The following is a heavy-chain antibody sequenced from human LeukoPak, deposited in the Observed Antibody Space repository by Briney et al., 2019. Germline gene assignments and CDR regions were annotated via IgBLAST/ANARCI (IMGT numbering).Heavy chain of an antibody. Sequence: GGSLRLSCAASGFTVSSNYMSWVRQAPGKGLGWVSVIYSGGSTYYADSVKGRFTISRDNSKNTLYLQMNSLRAEDTAVYYCAKDTPCSGGSCYPHYWGQGTLVTVSS. D-gene: IGHD2-15*01. CDR3: AKDTPCSGGSCYPHY. V-gene: IGHV3-53*01. J-gene: IGHJ4*02. CDR1: GFTVSSNY. CDR2: IYSGGST.